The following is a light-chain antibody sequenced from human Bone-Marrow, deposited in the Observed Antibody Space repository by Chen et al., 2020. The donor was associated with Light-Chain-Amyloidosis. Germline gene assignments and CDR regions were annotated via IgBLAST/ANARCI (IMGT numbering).Light chain of an antibody. CDR2: DDS. Sequence: SYVLTQPSSVSVAPGQTATIACGGNNIGSTSVHWYQQTPGQAPLLVVYDDSDRPSGIPERLSGSNSGNTATLRISRVEDGDEDDYYCQVWYRRSDRPVFGGGTKLTVL. CDR1: NIGSTS. CDR3: QVWYRRSDRPV. J-gene: IGLJ3*02. V-gene: IGLV3-21*02.